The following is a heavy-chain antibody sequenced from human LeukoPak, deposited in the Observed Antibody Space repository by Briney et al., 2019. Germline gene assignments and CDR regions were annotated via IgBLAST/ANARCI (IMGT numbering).Heavy chain of an antibody. CDR1: GYTFTGYY. CDR3: ARDPDYDFWSGPLDY. CDR2: INPNSGGT. D-gene: IGHD3-3*01. V-gene: IGHV1-2*02. Sequence: GASVKVSCKASGYTFTGYYMHWVRQAPGQGLEWMGWINPNSGGTNYAQKFQGRVTMTRDTSISTAYMELSRLRSDDTAVYYCARDPDYDFWSGPLDYWGQGTLVTVSS. J-gene: IGHJ4*02.